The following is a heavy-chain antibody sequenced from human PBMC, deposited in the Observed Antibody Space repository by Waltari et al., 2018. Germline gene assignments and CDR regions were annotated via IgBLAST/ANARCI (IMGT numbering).Heavy chain of an antibody. CDR1: GYSISSGYY. V-gene: IGHV4-38-2*01. J-gene: IGHJ5*02. CDR3: ARGTTVTGANWFDP. D-gene: IGHD4-4*01. CDR2: IYHSGNT. Sequence: QVQLQESGPGLVKPSETLSLTCAVSGYSISSGYYWGWIRQHPGKGLEWIGSIYHSGNTYYNPSLKSRVTISVDTSKNQFSLKLSSVTAADTAVHYCARGTTVTGANWFDPWGQGTLVTVSS.